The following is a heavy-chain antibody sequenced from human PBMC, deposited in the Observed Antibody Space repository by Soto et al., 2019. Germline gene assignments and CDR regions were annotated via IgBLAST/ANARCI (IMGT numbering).Heavy chain of an antibody. V-gene: IGHV3-9*01. CDR2: ISWNSGSI. J-gene: IGHJ3*02. CDR3: AKTGENYYDSSGPI. D-gene: IGHD3-22*01. Sequence: GGSLRLSCAASGFTFDDYAMHWVRQAPGKGLEWVSGISWNSGSIGYADSVKGRFTISRDNVKNSLYLQMISLRAEDTALYYCAKTGENYYDSSGPIWGQGTMVTVSS. CDR1: GFTFDDYA.